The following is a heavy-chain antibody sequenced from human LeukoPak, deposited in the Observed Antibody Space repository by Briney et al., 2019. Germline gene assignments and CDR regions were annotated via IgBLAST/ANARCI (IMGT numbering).Heavy chain of an antibody. V-gene: IGHV3-33*06. J-gene: IGHJ4*02. CDR1: GFTFSSYG. Sequence: GRSLRLSCAASGFTFSSYGMHWVRQAPGKGLEWVAVIWYDGSNKYYADSVKGRYTISRDNSKNTLFLQMNSLRAEDTAVYYCAKAHWAYSSGWFFDCWGQGTLVTVFS. CDR3: AKAHWAYSSGWFFDC. CDR2: IWYDGSNK. D-gene: IGHD6-19*01.